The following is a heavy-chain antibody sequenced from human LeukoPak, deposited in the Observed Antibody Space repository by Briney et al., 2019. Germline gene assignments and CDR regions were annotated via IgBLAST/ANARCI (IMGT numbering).Heavy chain of an antibody. CDR3: ARVPTRFGVIRVFYYYYGMDV. J-gene: IGHJ6*02. D-gene: IGHD3-10*01. V-gene: IGHV4-34*01. CDR2: INHSGSN. Sequence: SETLSLTCAVYGGSFSGYYWSWIRQPPGKGLEWIGEINHSGSNNYNPSLKSRVTISVDTSKNQFSLKLSSVTAADTAVYYCARVPTRFGVIRVFYYYYGMDVWGQGTTVTVSS. CDR1: GGSFSGYY.